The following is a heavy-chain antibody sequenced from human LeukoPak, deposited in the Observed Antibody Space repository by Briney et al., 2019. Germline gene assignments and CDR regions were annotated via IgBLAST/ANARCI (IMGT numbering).Heavy chain of an antibody. CDR2: ISYRGNN. Sequence: SETLSLTCGYGGSSSGYYWSWIRQPPGKGLEWSGSISYRGNNHYKPSLKHRVTLSVHTPKRQFSLNVNSVTAADTAVYYCASHRIPARPRFDYWGQGTQVTVSS. CDR3: ASHRIPARPRFDY. D-gene: IGHD6-6*01. CDR1: GGSSSGYY. V-gene: IGHV4-34*01. J-gene: IGHJ4*02.